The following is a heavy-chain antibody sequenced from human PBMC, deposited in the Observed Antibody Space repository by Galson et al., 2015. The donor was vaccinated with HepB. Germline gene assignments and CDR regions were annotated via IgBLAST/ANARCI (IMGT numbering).Heavy chain of an antibody. J-gene: IGHJ4*02. D-gene: IGHD6-13*01. CDR3: ARNRNTGSSWYLVPYFDY. CDR1: GYTFTSYG. V-gene: IGHV1-18*01. CDR2: ISAYNGNT. Sequence: SVKVSCKASGYTFTSYGISWVRQAPGQGLEWMGWISAYNGNTNYAQKLQGRVTMTTDTSTSTAYMELRSLRSDDTAVYYCARNRNTGSSWYLVPYFDYWGQGTLVTVSS.